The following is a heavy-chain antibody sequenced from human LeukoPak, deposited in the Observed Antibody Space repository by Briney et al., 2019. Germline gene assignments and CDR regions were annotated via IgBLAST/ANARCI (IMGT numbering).Heavy chain of an antibody. Sequence: PGGSLRLSCAASGFTFSSYAMSWVRQAPGKGLEWVSAISGSGGSTYYADSVKGRFTISRDNSKNTLYLQMNSLRAEDTAVYYCAKDFLLPYHYDSSGSFDYWGQGTLVTVSS. CDR2: ISGSGGST. D-gene: IGHD3-22*01. J-gene: IGHJ4*02. CDR1: GFTFSSYA. CDR3: AKDFLLPYHYDSSGSFDY. V-gene: IGHV3-23*01.